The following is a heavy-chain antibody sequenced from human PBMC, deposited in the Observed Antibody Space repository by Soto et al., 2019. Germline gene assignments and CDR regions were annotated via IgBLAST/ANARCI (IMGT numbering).Heavy chain of an antibody. CDR3: ARGESMLPSVLTSPLDY. Sequence: QVQLQESGPGLVKPSQTLSLICTVSGDAISNDNYYWSWIRQPPGKGLEWIGYIYSTGSTTYNPSLRXRXTXSXXPSKRHFSLKLTSVTAADTAVYYCARGESMLPSVLTSPLDYWGQGTLVTVSS. J-gene: IGHJ4*02. CDR1: GDAISNDNYY. V-gene: IGHV4-30-4*08. D-gene: IGHD3-16*01. CDR2: IYSTGST.